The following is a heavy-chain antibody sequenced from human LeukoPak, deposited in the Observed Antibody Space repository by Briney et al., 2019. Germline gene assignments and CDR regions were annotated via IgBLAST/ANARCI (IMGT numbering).Heavy chain of an antibody. J-gene: IGHJ3*02. CDR3: ATTLHIVVVTWHAFDI. CDR1: GYTFIGYY. D-gene: IGHD2-21*02. CDR2: INPNSGGT. V-gene: IGHV1-2*02. Sequence: GASVKVSCKASGYTFIGYYIHWVRQAPGQGLEWMGWINPNSGGTNYAPTFQGRVTMTRDTSISTAYMELSRLTSDDTTIYYCATTLHIVVVTWHAFDIWGQGTMVTVSS.